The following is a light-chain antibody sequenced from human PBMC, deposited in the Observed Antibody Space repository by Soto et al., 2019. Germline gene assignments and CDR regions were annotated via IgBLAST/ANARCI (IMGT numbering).Light chain of an antibody. J-gene: IGLJ1*01. CDR2: EVS. V-gene: IGLV2-8*01. CDR1: SSDVGGYNY. Sequence: QSALTQPPSASGSPGQSVTISCTGTSSDVGGYNYVSWYQQHPGKAPKLMIYEVSKRPSGVPDRFSGSKSGNTASLTVSWLQAEDEADYYCSSYAGSNFYVFGTGTKVTVL. CDR3: SSYAGSNFYV.